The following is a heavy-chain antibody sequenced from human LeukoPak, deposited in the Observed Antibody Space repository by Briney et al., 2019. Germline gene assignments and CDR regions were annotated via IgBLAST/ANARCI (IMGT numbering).Heavy chain of an antibody. J-gene: IGHJ3*02. D-gene: IGHD2-21*02. Sequence: PSETLSLTCIVSGGSISGYYLTWIRQPPGKGLEWIGYIYSTGNTDYNPSLKSRVTMSVDRSKNQFSLRLSSVTAADTAVYYCARGPTYCGGDCYQAFDIWGQGTMVTVSS. CDR1: GGSISGYY. CDR2: IYSTGNT. CDR3: ARGPTYCGGDCYQAFDI. V-gene: IGHV4-59*12.